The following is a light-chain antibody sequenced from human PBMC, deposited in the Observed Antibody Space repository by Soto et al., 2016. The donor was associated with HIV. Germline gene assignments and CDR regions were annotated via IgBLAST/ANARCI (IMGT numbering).Light chain of an antibody. J-gene: IGKJ2*01. CDR2: AAS. CDR3: QQYDTSPYT. Sequence: DIQMTQSPSSLSAFVGDRVTITCRASQDITNSLAWFQQKPGKAPRSLIFAASNLRSGVPSRFSGSGSGTDFTLAISSLQPEDFATYYCQQYDTSPYTFGQGTKLDMK. CDR1: QDITNS. V-gene: IGKV1-16*01.